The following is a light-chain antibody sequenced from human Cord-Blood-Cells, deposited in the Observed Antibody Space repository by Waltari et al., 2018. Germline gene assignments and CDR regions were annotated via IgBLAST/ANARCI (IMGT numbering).Light chain of an antibody. CDR2: EAS. Sequence: EIVLTQSPATLSLSPGERATLSCRASQSVSSYLAWYQQKHGQAPRLLIYEASNRATGIPARFSVSGSGTDFTLTISSLEPEDFAVYYCQQRSNWPLTFGGGTKVEIK. V-gene: IGKV3-11*01. J-gene: IGKJ4*01. CDR3: QQRSNWPLT. CDR1: QSVSSY.